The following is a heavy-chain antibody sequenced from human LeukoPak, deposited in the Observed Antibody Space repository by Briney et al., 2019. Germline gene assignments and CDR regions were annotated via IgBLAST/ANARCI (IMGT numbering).Heavy chain of an antibody. V-gene: IGHV1-24*01. Sequence: GASVTVPCKVSGYTLTELSMHWLRQPPAKGLEWMGGFDPEDGETIYAQKFQGRVTMTEDTSTDTAYMELSSLRSEDTAVYYCATVRLGGYDHFDYWGQGTLVTVSS. CDR2: FDPEDGET. J-gene: IGHJ4*02. CDR1: GYTLTELS. CDR3: ATVRLGGYDHFDY. D-gene: IGHD5-12*01.